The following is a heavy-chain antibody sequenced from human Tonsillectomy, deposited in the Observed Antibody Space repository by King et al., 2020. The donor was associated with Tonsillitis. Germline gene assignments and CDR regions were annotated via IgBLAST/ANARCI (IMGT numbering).Heavy chain of an antibody. CDR1: GFTFSSYA. J-gene: IGHJ3*02. CDR3: AKGLFWFGESRAHHAFDI. Sequence: VQLVESGGGLVQPGGSLRLSCAASGFTFSSYAMSWVRQAPGKGLEWVAAISGSGGSTYYADSVKGRFTISRDNSKITLYLQMNSLRAEDTAVYYCAKGLFWFGESRAHHAFDIWGQGTMVTVSS. D-gene: IGHD3-10*01. V-gene: IGHV3-23*04. CDR2: ISGSGGST.